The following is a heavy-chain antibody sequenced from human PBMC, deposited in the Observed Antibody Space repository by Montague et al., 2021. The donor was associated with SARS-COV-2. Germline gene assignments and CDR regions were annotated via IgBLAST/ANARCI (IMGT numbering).Heavy chain of an antibody. CDR3: ARGVSLGDHLDY. CDR2: IYWSGST. D-gene: IGHD4-17*01. CDR1: RGPINSGGYF. Sequence: TLSLTCTVSRGPINSGGYFWTWIRQHPGKGLEWIGHIYWSGSTRDNPSLRGRVSFSVDTSKNQFSLQLTSVTAADTAVYYCARGVSLGDHLDYWGQGALVTVS. J-gene: IGHJ4*02. V-gene: IGHV4-31*03.